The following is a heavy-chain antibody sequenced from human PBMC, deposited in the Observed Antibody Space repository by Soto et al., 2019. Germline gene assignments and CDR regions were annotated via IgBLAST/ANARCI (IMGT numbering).Heavy chain of an antibody. CDR3: AKDTDSSALIGAFDI. Sequence: DVQLVESGGGLVQPGRSLRLSCAASGFTFDDYAMHWVRQAPGKGLEWVSGISWNSGSIGYADSVKGRFTISRDNAKNSLYLQMNSLRAEDTALYYCAKDTDSSALIGAFDIWGQGTMVTVSS. CDR1: GFTFDDYA. V-gene: IGHV3-9*01. CDR2: ISWNSGSI. D-gene: IGHD3-22*01. J-gene: IGHJ3*02.